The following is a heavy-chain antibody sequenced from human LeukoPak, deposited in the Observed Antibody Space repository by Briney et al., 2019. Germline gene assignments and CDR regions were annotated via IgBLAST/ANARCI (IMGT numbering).Heavy chain of an antibody. CDR2: IYYSGST. CDR3: ARAGYSGSDFSV. J-gene: IGHJ6*04. D-gene: IGHD5-12*01. Sequence: SETLSLTCTVSGGSISSSSYYWGWIRQPPGKGLEWIGSIYYSGSTYYNPSLKSRVTISVDTSKNHFSLKLSSVTAADTAVYYCARAGYSGSDFSVWGKGTTVTVSS. V-gene: IGHV4-39*07. CDR1: GGSISSSSYY.